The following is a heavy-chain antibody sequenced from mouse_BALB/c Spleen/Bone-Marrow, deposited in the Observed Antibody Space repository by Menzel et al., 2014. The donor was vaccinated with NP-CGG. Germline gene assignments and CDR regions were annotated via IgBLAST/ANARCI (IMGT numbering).Heavy chain of an antibody. Sequence: LVKTGASVKISCKASGYSFTGYYMHWVKQSHGKSLEWIGYISCYNGATSYNQKFKGKATFTVDTSSSTAFMQCNSLTSEGSAVYCCARGDGYYVDFDYWGQGTTLTVSS. CDR3: ARGDGYYVDFDY. D-gene: IGHD2-3*01. J-gene: IGHJ2*01. CDR2: ISCYNGAT. CDR1: GYSFTGYY. V-gene: IGHV1S34*01.